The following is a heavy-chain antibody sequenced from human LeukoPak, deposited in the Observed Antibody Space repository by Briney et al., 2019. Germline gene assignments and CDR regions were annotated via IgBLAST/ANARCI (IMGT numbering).Heavy chain of an antibody. V-gene: IGHV3-23*01. CDR1: GFTFSSYA. J-gene: IGHJ3*02. CDR2: ISSSGGST. CDR3: AKIQYGYCSGGSCYSIDAFGT. D-gene: IGHD2-15*01. Sequence: GGSLRLSCAASGFTFSSYAMSWVRQAPGKGLEWVSAISSSGGSTYYADSVKGRFTISRDNSKNTLYLQMNSLRAEDTAVYYCAKIQYGYCSGGSCYSIDAFGTWGQGTMVTVSS.